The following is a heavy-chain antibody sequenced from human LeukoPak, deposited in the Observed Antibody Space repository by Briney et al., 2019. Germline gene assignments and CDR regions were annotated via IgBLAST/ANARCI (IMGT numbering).Heavy chain of an antibody. J-gene: IGHJ4*02. D-gene: IGHD3-9*01. Sequence: GGSLRLSCAASGFTISSYAMSWVRQAPGKGLEWVSAISGSGGSTYYADSVKGRFTISRDNSKNTLYLQMNSLRAEDTAVYYCAKDKARYFDWLSYWGQVTLVTVSS. CDR2: ISGSGGST. CDR3: AKDKARYFDWLSY. V-gene: IGHV3-23*01. CDR1: GFTISSYA.